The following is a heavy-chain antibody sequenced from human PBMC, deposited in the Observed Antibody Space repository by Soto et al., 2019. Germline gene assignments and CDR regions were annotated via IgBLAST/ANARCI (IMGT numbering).Heavy chain of an antibody. V-gene: IGHV3-23*01. J-gene: IGHJ4*02. CDR1: GFTFSSYA. CDR3: AKASGWFGEFDY. Sequence: EVQLLESGGGLVQPGGSLRLSCAASGFTFSSYAMSWVRQAPGKGLEWVSGISGSGGSTYYADSVKGRLTISRDNSKNTLYLQMTSLRAEDTAVYYCAKASGWFGEFDYWGQGTLVTVSS. D-gene: IGHD3-10*01. CDR2: ISGSGGST.